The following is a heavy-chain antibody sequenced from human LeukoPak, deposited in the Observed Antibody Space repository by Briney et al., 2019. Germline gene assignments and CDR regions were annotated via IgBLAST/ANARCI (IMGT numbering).Heavy chain of an antibody. V-gene: IGHV3-21*01. J-gene: IGHJ3*02. Sequence: SGGSLSLSCAASGFTFSSYSMNWVRQAPGKGLEWVSSISSSSSYIYYADSVKGRFTISRDNAKNSLYLQMNSLRAEDTAVYYCARLDEQQLARDASDIWGQGTMVTVSS. D-gene: IGHD6-13*01. CDR1: GFTFSSYS. CDR2: ISSSSSYI. CDR3: ARLDEQQLARDASDI.